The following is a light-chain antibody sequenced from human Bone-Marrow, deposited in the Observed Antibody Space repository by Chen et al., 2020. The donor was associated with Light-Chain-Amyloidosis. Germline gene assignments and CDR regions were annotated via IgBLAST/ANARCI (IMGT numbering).Light chain of an antibody. CDR1: QSVGAY. V-gene: IGKV3-11*01. CDR3: QQGATWPWT. J-gene: IGKJ1*01. CDR2: DTS. Sequence: VLTQPPATLSLSPGEGATLSCRTSQSVGAYLAWYQQRPGQAPRLLIYDTSNRATGIPARFSGSGSETDFTLTISSLESEDFAVYYCQQGATWPWTFGHGTKVEIK.